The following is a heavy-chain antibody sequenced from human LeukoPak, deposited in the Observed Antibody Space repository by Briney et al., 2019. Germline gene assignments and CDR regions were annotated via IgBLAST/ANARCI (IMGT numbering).Heavy chain of an antibody. Sequence: GGSLRLSCAASGFTFSSYWMHWVRQAPGKGLVWVSRINSDGSSTSYADSVKGAFTISRDNAKNTLYPQMNSLRAEDTAVYYCARGGYDDYYYYGMDVWGQGTTVTVSS. V-gene: IGHV3-74*01. D-gene: IGHD5-12*01. CDR2: INSDGSST. CDR1: GFTFSSYW. J-gene: IGHJ6*02. CDR3: ARGGYDDYYYYGMDV.